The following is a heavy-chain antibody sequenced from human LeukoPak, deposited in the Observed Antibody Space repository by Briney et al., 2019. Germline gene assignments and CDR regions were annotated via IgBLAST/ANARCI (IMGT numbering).Heavy chain of an antibody. CDR1: GYTFTGYY. D-gene: IGHD6-13*01. CDR3: ARVSSSWTQYYFDY. CDR2: INPNSGDT. J-gene: IGHJ4*02. V-gene: IGHV1-2*02. Sequence: GASVKVSCKASGYTFTGYYMHWVRQAPGQGLEWMGWINPNSGDTKYAQKFQGRVTMTRDTSISTAYMELSSLRSDDTAVYYCARVSSSWTQYYFDYWGQGTLVTVSS.